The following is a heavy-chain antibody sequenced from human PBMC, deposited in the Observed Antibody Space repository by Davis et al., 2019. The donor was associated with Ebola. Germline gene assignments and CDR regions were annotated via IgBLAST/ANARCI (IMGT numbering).Heavy chain of an antibody. CDR3: ARAISGYSSGWGDAFDI. J-gene: IGHJ3*02. D-gene: IGHD6-19*01. Sequence: GESLKISCKGSGYSFTSYWIGWVRQMPGKGLEWMGIIYPGDSDTRYSPSFQGQVTISADKSISTAYLQWSSLKASDTAMYYCARAISGYSSGWGDAFDIWGQGTMVTVSS. V-gene: IGHV5-51*01. CDR2: IYPGDSDT. CDR1: GYSFTSYW.